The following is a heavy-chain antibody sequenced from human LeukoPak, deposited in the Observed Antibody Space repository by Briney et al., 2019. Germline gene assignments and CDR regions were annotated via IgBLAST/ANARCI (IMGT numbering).Heavy chain of an antibody. V-gene: IGHV1-46*01. J-gene: IGHJ5*02. D-gene: IGHD6-19*01. Sequence: ASVKVSCKASGYSFTSYYMHWVRQAPGQGLEWMGIINPSGGGTSYAQKFQGRVTMTRDTSTRTVYVELSSLRSEDTAVYYCARESDSGYSSSFNWFDPWGQGTLVTVS. CDR2: INPSGGGT. CDR3: ARESDSGYSSSFNWFDP. CDR1: GYSFTSYY.